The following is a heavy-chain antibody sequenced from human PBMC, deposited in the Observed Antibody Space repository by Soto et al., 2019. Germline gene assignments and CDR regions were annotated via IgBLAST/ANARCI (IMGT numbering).Heavy chain of an antibody. CDR3: ARANGGWGGNDAFDI. Sequence: GGSLRLSCAASGFTFSSYWMSWVRQAPGKGLEWVANIKQDGSEKYYVDSVKGRFTISRDNAKNSLYLQMNSLRAEDTAVYYCARANGGWGGNDAFDIWGQGTMVTVSS. J-gene: IGHJ3*02. CDR1: GFTFSSYW. CDR2: IKQDGSEK. V-gene: IGHV3-7*01. D-gene: IGHD3-16*01.